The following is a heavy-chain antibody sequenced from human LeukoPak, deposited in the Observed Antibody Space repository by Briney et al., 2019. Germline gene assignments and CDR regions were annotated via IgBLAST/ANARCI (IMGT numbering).Heavy chain of an antibody. CDR2: MNPNSGNT. J-gene: IGHJ4*02. CDR3: ARILSGWSNRYYFDY. D-gene: IGHD6-19*01. V-gene: IGHV1-8*01. CDR1: GYTFTSYA. Sequence: PGASVKVSCKASGYTFTSYAIHWLRQATGQGLEWMGWMNPNSGNTGYAQKFQGRVTMTRNTSISTAYMELSSLRSEDTAVYYCARILSGWSNRYYFDYWGQGTLVTVSS.